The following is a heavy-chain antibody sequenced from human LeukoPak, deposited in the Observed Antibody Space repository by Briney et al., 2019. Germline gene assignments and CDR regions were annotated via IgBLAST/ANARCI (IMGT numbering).Heavy chain of an antibody. CDR3: ARVGATLPFDY. CDR1: GLTFSSYA. Sequence: GGSLRLSCAASGLTFSSYAMSWVRQAPGKGLQWVSAISGSGGSTYYADSVKGRFTISRDNSKNTLYLQMNSLRAEDTAVYYCARVGATLPFDYWGQGTLVTVSS. V-gene: IGHV3-23*01. D-gene: IGHD1-26*01. CDR2: ISGSGGST. J-gene: IGHJ4*02.